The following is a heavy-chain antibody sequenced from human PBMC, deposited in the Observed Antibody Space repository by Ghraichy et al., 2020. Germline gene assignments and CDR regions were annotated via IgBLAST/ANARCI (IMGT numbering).Heavy chain of an antibody. CDR1: GFTFSSYA. D-gene: IGHD2-2*01. J-gene: IGHJ4*02. CDR3: AKDLYQLPTMPCHY. CDR2: ISGSGGST. V-gene: IGHV3-23*01. Sequence: GESMNISCAASGFTFSSYAMSWVRQAPGKGLEWVSAISGSGGSTYYADSVKGRFTISRDNSKNTLYLQMNSLRAEDTAVYYCAKDLYQLPTMPCHYWGQGTLVTVSS.